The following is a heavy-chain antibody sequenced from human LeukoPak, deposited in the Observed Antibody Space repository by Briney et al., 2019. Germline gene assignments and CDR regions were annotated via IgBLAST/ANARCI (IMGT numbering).Heavy chain of an antibody. Sequence: GGSLRLSCAASGFTVSSYAMSWVRQAPGKGLEWVSAISGSGGSTYYADSVKGRFTISRDNSKNTLYLLMNSLRAEDTAVYYCAKYLVGPYSRGPIDYWGQGTLVTVSS. J-gene: IGHJ4*02. CDR2: ISGSGGST. CDR3: AKYLVGPYSRGPIDY. V-gene: IGHV3-23*01. CDR1: GFTVSSYA. D-gene: IGHD6-13*01.